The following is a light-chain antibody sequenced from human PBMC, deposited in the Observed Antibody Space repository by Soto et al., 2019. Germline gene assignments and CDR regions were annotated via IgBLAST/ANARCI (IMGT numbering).Light chain of an antibody. V-gene: IGKV2-28*01. Sequence: DIVMTQSPLSLPVTPGEPASISCRSSQRLLHTNGYNYLDWYLQKSGQSPQLLIYLGSNRASEVPDRFSGNGSGTDFTLKISRVEAEDVGVYYCLQTLQTPLTFGGGTKVEIK. CDR2: LGS. CDR1: QRLLHTNGYNY. J-gene: IGKJ4*01. CDR3: LQTLQTPLT.